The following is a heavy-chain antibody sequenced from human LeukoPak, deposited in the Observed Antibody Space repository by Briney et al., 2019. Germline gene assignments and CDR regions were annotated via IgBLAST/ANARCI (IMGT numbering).Heavy chain of an antibody. Sequence: SETLSLTCTVSGGSISSSSYYWGWIRQPPGKGLEWIGSIYYSGSTYYNPSLKSRVTISVDTSKNQFSLKLSSVTAADTAVYYCARARGTTVTPYYYYYYMDVWGKGTTVTVSS. CDR2: IYYSGST. CDR1: GGSISSSSYY. CDR3: ARARGTTVTPYYYYYYMDV. V-gene: IGHV4-39*07. D-gene: IGHD4-17*01. J-gene: IGHJ6*03.